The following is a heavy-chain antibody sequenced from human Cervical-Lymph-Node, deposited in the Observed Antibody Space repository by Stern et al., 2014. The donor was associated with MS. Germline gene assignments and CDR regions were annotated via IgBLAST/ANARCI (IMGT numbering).Heavy chain of an antibody. V-gene: IGHV3-53*01. CDR1: GFTVSRDY. Sequence: VQLVESGGGVIQPGRSLRLSCTASGFTVSRDYMTWVRQAPGKGLEWVYLITKVGSSFYADSVKGRFTITRDDSKNTVYLHMTSLRAEDTAMYYGARDTSSPERSDWWGQGTLVTVSS. CDR3: ARDTSSPERSDW. D-gene: IGHD1-1*01. J-gene: IGHJ4*02. CDR2: ITKVGSS.